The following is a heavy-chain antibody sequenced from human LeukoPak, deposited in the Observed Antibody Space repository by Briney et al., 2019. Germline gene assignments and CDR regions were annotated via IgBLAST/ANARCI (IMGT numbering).Heavy chain of an antibody. CDR1: GFTFSTYW. D-gene: IGHD6-25*01. J-gene: IGHJ4*02. V-gene: IGHV3-21*01. CDR2: ISSSSNYI. Sequence: GGSLRLSCAASGFTFSTYWMNWVRQAPGKGLEWVSSISSSSNYIYYADSVKGRFTISRDNVKNSVFLQMNSLRAEDTAVYYCAREGRLRSFDYWGQGTLVTVSS. CDR3: AREGRLRSFDY.